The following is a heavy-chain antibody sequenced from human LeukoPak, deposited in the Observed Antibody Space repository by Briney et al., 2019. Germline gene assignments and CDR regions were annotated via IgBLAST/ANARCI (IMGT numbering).Heavy chain of an antibody. CDR3: ARKGISAVAGAFDI. CDR1: GGSISSYY. CDR2: IYTSGST. D-gene: IGHD6-19*01. V-gene: IGHV4-4*09. J-gene: IGHJ3*02. Sequence: PSETLSLTCTVSGGSISSYYWSWIRQPPGKGLEWIGYIYTSGSTNYNPSLKSRVTISVDTSKNQFALKLASVTAADTAVYYCARKGISAVAGAFDIWGQGTMVTVSS.